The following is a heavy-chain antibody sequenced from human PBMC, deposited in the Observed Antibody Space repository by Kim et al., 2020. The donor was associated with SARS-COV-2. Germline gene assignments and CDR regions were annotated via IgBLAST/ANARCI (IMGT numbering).Heavy chain of an antibody. J-gene: IGHJ4*02. V-gene: IGHV3-7*01. CDR3: ARDLLTGGNWFGY. CDR1: GFTFSSYW. D-gene: IGHD2-21*01. CDR2: IKQDGSEK. Sequence: GGSLRLSCAASGFTFSSYWMSWVRQAPGKGLEWVANIKQDGSEKYYVDSVKGRFTISRDNAKNSLYLQMNSLRAEDTAVYYCARDLLTGGNWFGYWGQGTLVTVSS.